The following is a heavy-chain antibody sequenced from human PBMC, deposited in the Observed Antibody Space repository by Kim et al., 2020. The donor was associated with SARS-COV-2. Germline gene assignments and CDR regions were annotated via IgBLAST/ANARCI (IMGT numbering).Heavy chain of an antibody. CDR3: ARGDEGITGTMIAYYFDY. CDR1: GFTFSSYA. J-gene: IGHJ4*02. Sequence: GGSLRLSCAASGFTFSSYAMHWVRQAPGKGLEWVAVISYDGSNKYYADSVKGRFTISRDNSKNTLYLQMNSLRAEDTSVYYCARGDEGITGTMIAYYFDYWVQGTLVTVSS. CDR2: ISYDGSNK. D-gene: IGHD1-20*01. V-gene: IGHV3-30-3*01.